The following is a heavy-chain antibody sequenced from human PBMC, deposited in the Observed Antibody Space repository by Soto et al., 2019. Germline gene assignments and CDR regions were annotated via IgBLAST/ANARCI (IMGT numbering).Heavy chain of an antibody. D-gene: IGHD6-13*01. CDR1: GGSISSYY. J-gene: IGHJ4*02. V-gene: IGHV4-59*01. CDR3: ARLAIQQLAPDY. Sequence: SETLSLTCTVSGGSISSYYWSWIRQPPGKGLEWIGYIYYSGSTNYNPSLKSRVTISVDTSKNQFSLKLSSVTAADTAVYYCARLAIQQLAPDYWGQGTLVTVSS. CDR2: IYYSGST.